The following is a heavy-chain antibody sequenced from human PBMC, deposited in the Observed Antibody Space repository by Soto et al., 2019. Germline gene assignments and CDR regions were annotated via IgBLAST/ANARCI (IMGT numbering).Heavy chain of an antibody. D-gene: IGHD3-10*01. CDR2: IYYSGST. Sequence: SETLSLTCTVSGGSISSGDYYWSWIRQPPGKGLEWIGYIYYSGSTYYNPSLKSRVTISVDTSKSQFSLKLSSVTAADTAVYYCATLDYGPPQYYYYGMDGWGQGTTVTFSS. CDR1: GGSISSGDYY. CDR3: ATLDYGPPQYYYYGMDG. J-gene: IGHJ6*02. V-gene: IGHV4-30-4*01.